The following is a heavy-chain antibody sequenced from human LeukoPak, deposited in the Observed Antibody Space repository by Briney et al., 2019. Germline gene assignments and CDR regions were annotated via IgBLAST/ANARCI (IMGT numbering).Heavy chain of an antibody. Sequence: SETLSLTCTMSVRSISSYYCSSIRQPPGKGLGWIGYIYYNGRTNYNPSRKSQVTISVDTAKNQISVKWSSVTAADTAVHYCARLVGATGEDNWGQGTLVTVSS. CDR1: VRSISSYY. V-gene: IGHV4-59*08. J-gene: IGHJ4*02. CDR2: IYYNGRT. D-gene: IGHD1-26*01. CDR3: ARLVGATGEDN.